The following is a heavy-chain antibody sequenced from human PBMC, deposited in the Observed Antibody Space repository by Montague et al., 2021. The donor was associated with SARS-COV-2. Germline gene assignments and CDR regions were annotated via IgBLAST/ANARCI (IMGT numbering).Heavy chain of an antibody. CDR1: GGSINSSTYY. CDR2: MYYRGST. V-gene: IGHV4-39*01. J-gene: IGHJ4*02. Sequence: SETLSLTCIVSGGSINSSTYYWGWIRQPPGKGLEWIGSMYYRGSTYYNPSLKSRVFISVDTSKNQLSLTLTSVTAADTAVYYCATQDGRSGWLPGPFDFWGQGTLLSVSS. CDR3: ATQDGRSGWLPGPFDF. D-gene: IGHD6-19*01.